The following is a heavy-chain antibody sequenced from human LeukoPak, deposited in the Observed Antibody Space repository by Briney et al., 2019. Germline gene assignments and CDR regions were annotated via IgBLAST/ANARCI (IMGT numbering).Heavy chain of an antibody. CDR3: ARALRQYGQGYFDY. CDR2: IYYSGST. CDR1: GGSFSGYY. Sequence: PSETLSLTCAVYGGSFSGYYWSWIRQPPGKGLEWIGSIYYSGSTYYNPSLKSRVTISVDTSENQFSLKLSSVTAADTAVSYGARALRQYGQGYFDYWGQGTLVTVSS. J-gene: IGHJ4*02. V-gene: IGHV4-34*01. D-gene: IGHD4-11*01.